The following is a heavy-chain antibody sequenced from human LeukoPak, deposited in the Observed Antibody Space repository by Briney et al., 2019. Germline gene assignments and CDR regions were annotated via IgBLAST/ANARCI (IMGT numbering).Heavy chain of an antibody. V-gene: IGHV4-30-2*01. CDR1: GGSISSGGYY. CDR3: ARGKSLVRGVIISEYFDY. Sequence: SETLSLTCTVSGGSISSGGYYWSWIRQPPGKGLEWIGYIYHSGSTYYNPSLKSRVTISVDTSKNQFSLKLSSVTAADTAVYYCARGKSLVRGVIISEYFDYWGQGTLVTVSS. J-gene: IGHJ4*02. D-gene: IGHD3-10*01. CDR2: IYHSGST.